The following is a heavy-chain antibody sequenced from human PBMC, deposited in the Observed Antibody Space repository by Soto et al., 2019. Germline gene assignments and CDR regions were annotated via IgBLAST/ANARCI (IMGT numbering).Heavy chain of an antibody. CDR1: GGSISSYY. CDR2: IYYSGST. J-gene: IGHJ4*02. V-gene: IGHV4-59*01. CDR3: ARDRIGRDGYRNFDY. D-gene: IGHD5-12*01. Sequence: PSETLSLTCTVSGGSISSYYWSWIRQPPGKGLEWIGYIYYSGSTNYNPSLKSRVTISVDTSKNQFSLKLSSVTAVDTAVYYCARDRIGRDGYRNFDYWGQGTLVTVSS.